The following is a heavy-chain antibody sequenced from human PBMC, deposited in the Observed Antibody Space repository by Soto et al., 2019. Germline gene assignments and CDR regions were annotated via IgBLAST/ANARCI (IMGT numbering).Heavy chain of an antibody. D-gene: IGHD3-16*01. J-gene: IGHJ6*02. V-gene: IGHV3-30*18. CDR1: GFTFSSDG. CDR3: AKLRGKPSVRGWYYYGTDV. Sequence: GGSLRLSCAASGFTFSSDGMHWVRQAPGNGLEWVAVISYDGSNKYYADSVKGRFTISRDNSKNTLYLQMNSLRAEDTAVYYCAKLRGKPSVRGWYYYGTDVWGQGTTVTVSS. CDR2: ISYDGSNK.